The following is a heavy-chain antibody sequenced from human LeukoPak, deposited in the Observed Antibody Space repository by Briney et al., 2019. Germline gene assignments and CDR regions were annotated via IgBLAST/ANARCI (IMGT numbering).Heavy chain of an antibody. Sequence: GGSLRLSCAASGFTFSSYGMRWVRQAPGKGLEWVAVIWYDGSNKYYADSVKGRFTISRDNSKNTLYLQMNSLRAEDTAVYYCATHGGIVGATPFDYWGQGTLVTVSS. D-gene: IGHD1-26*01. CDR3: ATHGGIVGATPFDY. CDR1: GFTFSSYG. J-gene: IGHJ4*02. CDR2: IWYDGSNK. V-gene: IGHV3-33*01.